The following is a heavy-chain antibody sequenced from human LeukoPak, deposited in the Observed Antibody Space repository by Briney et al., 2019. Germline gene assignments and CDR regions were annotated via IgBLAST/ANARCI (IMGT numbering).Heavy chain of an antibody. J-gene: IGHJ4*02. D-gene: IGHD6-13*01. CDR3: MKDRYKGDSASWYCFHY. Sequence: GGSLRLSCSASGFNISNYAMHWVRQAPGKGLEYVAAIRANGGSTYYADSVKGRFNISRDNYKNTLYLKMSSLRAEDTAMYQCMKDRYKGDSASWYCFHYWGQGTLVTVSS. CDR2: IRANGGST. V-gene: IGHV3-64D*06. CDR1: GFNISNYA.